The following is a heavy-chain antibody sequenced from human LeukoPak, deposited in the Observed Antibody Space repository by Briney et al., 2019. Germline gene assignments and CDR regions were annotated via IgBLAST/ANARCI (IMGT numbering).Heavy chain of an antibody. CDR1: GLTFSSYT. Sequence: GGSLRLSCAASGLTFSSYTMHWVRQAPGNGLEWVALISYDGSNKYYADSVKGRFTISRDNSKNTLYLQMNSLRAEDTAVYYCARDHGYSFGHPFDYWGQGTLVTVSS. V-gene: IGHV3-30-3*01. CDR3: ARDHGYSFGHPFDY. D-gene: IGHD5-18*01. J-gene: IGHJ4*02. CDR2: ISYDGSNK.